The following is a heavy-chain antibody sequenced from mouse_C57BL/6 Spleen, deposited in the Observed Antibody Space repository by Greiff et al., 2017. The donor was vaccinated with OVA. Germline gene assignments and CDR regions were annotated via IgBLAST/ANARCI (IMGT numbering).Heavy chain of an antibody. V-gene: IGHV5-16*01. CDR1: GFTFSDYY. J-gene: IGHJ1*03. Sequence: EVKLMESEGGLVQPGSSMKLSCTASGFTFSDYYMAWVRQVPEKGLEWVANINYDGSSTYYLDSLKSRFIISRDNAKNILYLQMSSLKSEDTATYYCARVPYYYGRGYFDVWGTGTTVTVSS. CDR2: INYDGSST. CDR3: ARVPYYYGRGYFDV. D-gene: IGHD1-1*01.